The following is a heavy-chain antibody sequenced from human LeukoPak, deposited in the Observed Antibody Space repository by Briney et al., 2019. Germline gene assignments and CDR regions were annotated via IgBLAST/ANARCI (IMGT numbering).Heavy chain of an antibody. J-gene: IGHJ4*02. CDR3: ARGRGLYSGYDLTY. V-gene: IGHV4-34*01. Sequence: SKTLSLTCAVYGGSFSDYYWSWIRQPPGKGLEWIGEINHSGSTNYNPSLKSRVTISVDTSKNQFSLKLSSVTAADTAVYYCARGRGLYSGYDLTYWGQGTLVTVSS. CDR1: GGSFSDYY. D-gene: IGHD5-12*01. CDR2: INHSGST.